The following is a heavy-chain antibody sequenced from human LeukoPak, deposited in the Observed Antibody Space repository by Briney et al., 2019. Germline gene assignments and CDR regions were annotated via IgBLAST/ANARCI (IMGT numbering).Heavy chain of an antibody. CDR2: IKSETDGGTT. D-gene: IGHD6-13*01. Sequence: GGSLRLSCAASGFTFSNAWMSWVRQAPGKGLEWVGHIKSETDGGTTDYAAPVKGRFTISRDDSKSTLYLQMNSLKTEDTALYYCTAVDGNIWYLHYYYAMDVWGQGTTVTASS. CDR1: GFTFSNAW. CDR3: TAVDGNIWYLHYYYAMDV. V-gene: IGHV3-15*01. J-gene: IGHJ6*02.